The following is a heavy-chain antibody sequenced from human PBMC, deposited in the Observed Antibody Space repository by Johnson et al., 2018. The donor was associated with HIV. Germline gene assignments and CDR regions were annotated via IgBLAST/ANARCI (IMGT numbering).Heavy chain of an antibody. CDR2: ISYDGGNK. Sequence: QMQLVESGGGVVQPGRSVRLSCVVSGLNFSDYGMHWVRQAPGKGLEWVAIISYDGGNKYYADSVKGRFTISRANSTNTLYLQLNSLKAGDTSVYYCAKDLGGSECEEWASDYYDFGRDYPGLDPRGVVGTFDIWGHGTMVTVSS. CDR3: AKDLGGSECEEWASDYYDFGRDYPGLDPRGVVGTFDI. J-gene: IGHJ3*02. V-gene: IGHV3-30*04. D-gene: IGHD3-3*01. CDR1: GLNFSDYG.